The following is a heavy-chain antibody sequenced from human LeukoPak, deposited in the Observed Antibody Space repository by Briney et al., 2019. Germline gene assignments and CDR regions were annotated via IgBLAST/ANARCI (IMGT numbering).Heavy chain of an antibody. CDR3: AKLSTIFGVDHNCFDP. D-gene: IGHD3-3*01. CDR1: GFTFSSYG. Sequence: GGSLRLSCAASGFTFSSYGMHWVRQAPGKGLEWVAFIRYDGSNKYYADSVKGRFTISRDNSKNTLYLQMNSLRAEDTAVYYCAKLSTIFGVDHNCFDPWGQGTLVTVSS. V-gene: IGHV3-30*02. CDR2: IRYDGSNK. J-gene: IGHJ5*02.